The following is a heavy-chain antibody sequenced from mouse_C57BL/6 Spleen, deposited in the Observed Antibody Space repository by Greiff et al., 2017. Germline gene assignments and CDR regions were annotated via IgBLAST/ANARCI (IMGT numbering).Heavy chain of an antibody. V-gene: IGHV1-55*01. D-gene: IGHD1-1*01. Sequence: QVQLQQPGAELVKPGASVKMSCKASGYTFTSYWITWVKQRPGQGLEWIGDIYPGSGSTNYNGKFKGKATLTADKSSSTAYMQLSSLTSEDSAVYFCARRGSSYWYFDVWGTGTTVTVSS. CDR2: IYPGSGST. J-gene: IGHJ1*03. CDR1: GYTFTSYW. CDR3: ARRGSSYWYFDV.